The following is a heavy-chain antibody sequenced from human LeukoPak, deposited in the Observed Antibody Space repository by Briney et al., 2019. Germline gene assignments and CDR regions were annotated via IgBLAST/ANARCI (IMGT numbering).Heavy chain of an antibody. Sequence: ASVKVSCKASGYTFTGYYMHWVRQASGQGLEWMGWINPNSGGTNYAQKFQGRVTMTRDTSISTAYMELSRLRSDDTAVYYCAREGYYGSGSWGVDYYYYMDVWGKGTTVTVSS. V-gene: IGHV1-2*02. D-gene: IGHD3-10*01. CDR1: GYTFTGYY. CDR2: INPNSGGT. J-gene: IGHJ6*03. CDR3: AREGYYGSGSWGVDYYYYMDV.